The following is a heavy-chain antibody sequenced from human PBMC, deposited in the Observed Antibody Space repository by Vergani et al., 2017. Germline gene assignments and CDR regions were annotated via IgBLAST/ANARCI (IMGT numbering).Heavy chain of an antibody. J-gene: IGHJ3*01. V-gene: IGHV4-61*02. Sequence: QVQLQESGPGLVKPSQTLSLTCTVSGASINNDFYYWHLIRQPAGKGLDWIGRIYVSGITDYNSSLQSRVSMSVDTSKNQFSLTLTSVTAADTAVYYCARDNKQLRPRAFYLWGQGTMVTVSS. CDR1: GASINNDFYY. D-gene: IGHD4-23*01. CDR3: ARDNKQLRPRAFYL. CDR2: IYVSGIT.